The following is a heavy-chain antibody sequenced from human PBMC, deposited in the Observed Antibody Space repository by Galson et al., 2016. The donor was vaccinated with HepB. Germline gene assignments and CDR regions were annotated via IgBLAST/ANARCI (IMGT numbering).Heavy chain of an antibody. CDR2: IKEDGSEK. J-gene: IGHJ4*02. CDR3: TRDPPHFWGLEFDY. CDR1: GFTFSNYW. V-gene: IGHV3-7*01. Sequence: SLRLSCAASGFTFSNYWMSWVRLAPGRGLEWVANIKEDGSEKYYVDSVKGRFIISRDNAKNTLYLQMNSLRAEDTAVYYCTRDPPHFWGLEFDYWGQGTLVTVSS. D-gene: IGHD3-16*01.